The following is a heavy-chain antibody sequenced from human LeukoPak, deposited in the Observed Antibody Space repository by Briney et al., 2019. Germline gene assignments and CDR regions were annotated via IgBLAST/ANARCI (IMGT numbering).Heavy chain of an antibody. J-gene: IGHJ4*02. Sequence: XAXRXXXWXGRIYTSGSTNYNPSFKSRVTISVETSKNQFSLKLSSVTAADTAVYFCARETYCSGGSCYQFDSWGQGTLVTVSS. V-gene: IGHV4-61*02. CDR3: ARETYCSGGSCYQFDS. D-gene: IGHD2-15*01. CDR2: IYTSGST.